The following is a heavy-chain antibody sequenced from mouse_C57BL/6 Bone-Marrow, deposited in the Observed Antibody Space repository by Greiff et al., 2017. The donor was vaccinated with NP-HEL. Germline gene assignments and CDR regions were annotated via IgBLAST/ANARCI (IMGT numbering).Heavy chain of an antibody. CDR1: GYTFTSYW. V-gene: IGHV1-5*01. D-gene: IGHD1-1*01. CDR3: TRSPLSSDYFDY. J-gene: IGHJ2*01. CDR2: IYPGNSDT. Sequence: EVQVVESGTVLARPGASVKMSCKTSGYTFTSYWMHWVKQRPGQGLEWIGAIYPGNSDTSYNQKFKGKAKLTAVTSASTAYMELSSLTNEDSAVYYCTRSPLSSDYFDYWGQGTTLTVSS.